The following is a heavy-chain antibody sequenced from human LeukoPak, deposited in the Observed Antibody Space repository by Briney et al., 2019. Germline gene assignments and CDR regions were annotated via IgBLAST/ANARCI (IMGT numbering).Heavy chain of an antibody. Sequence: ASVTVSCKASGGTFSSYAISWVRQAPGQGLKWMEGIIPIFGTANYAQKFQGRVTITTDESTSTAYMELSSLRSEDTAVYYCARNEYYHDSSGYYRPFPLDYWGQGTLVTVSS. V-gene: IGHV1-69*05. CDR1: GGTFSSYA. J-gene: IGHJ4*02. CDR2: IIPIFGTA. CDR3: ARNEYYHDSSGYYRPFPLDY. D-gene: IGHD3-22*01.